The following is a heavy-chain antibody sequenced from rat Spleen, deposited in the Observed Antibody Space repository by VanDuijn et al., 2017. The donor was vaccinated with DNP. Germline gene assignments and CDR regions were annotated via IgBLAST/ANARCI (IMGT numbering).Heavy chain of an antibody. Sequence: EVQLQESGPGLVKPSQSLSLTCSVTGYSITSNYWGWIRQFPGNKMEYIGHISYSGSTNYNPSLKSRIPISRDTSKNQFFLQLNSLTTEDTATYYCARLRLEWEVRAMDAWGQGTSVTVSS. D-gene: IGHD1-1*01. CDR2: ISYSGST. CDR3: ARLRLEWEVRAMDA. CDR1: GYSITSNY. V-gene: IGHV3-1*01. J-gene: IGHJ4*01.